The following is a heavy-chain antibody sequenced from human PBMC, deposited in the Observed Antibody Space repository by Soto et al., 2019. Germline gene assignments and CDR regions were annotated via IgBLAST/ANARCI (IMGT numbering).Heavy chain of an antibody. V-gene: IGHV1-18*01. Sequence: VASVTVSCKASGYSFITYGVTWVRQAPGQGLEWMGWITPYNGKTHYAQQFQDRVNMTTDTAATTAYMELRSLTSDDSAMYFCARDTSRYFDHWGQGILVTVSS. CDR2: ITPYNGKT. J-gene: IGHJ4*02. CDR3: ARDTSRYFDH. CDR1: GYSFITYG.